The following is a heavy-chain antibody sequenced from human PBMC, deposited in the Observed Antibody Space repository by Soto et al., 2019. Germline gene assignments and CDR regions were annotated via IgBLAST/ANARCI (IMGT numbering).Heavy chain of an antibody. J-gene: IGHJ6*02. CDR3: ARDGGYCSSTTCPPDGYGMDV. Sequence: GGSLRLSCAASGFTFSSYWMSWVRQAPGKGLEWVSVIYSGGSTYYADSVKGRFTISRDNSKNTLYLQMNSLRAEDTAVYYCARDGGYCSSTTCPPDGYGMDVWGQGTTVTVSS. D-gene: IGHD2-2*01. CDR1: GFTFSSYW. V-gene: IGHV3-66*01. CDR2: IYSGGST.